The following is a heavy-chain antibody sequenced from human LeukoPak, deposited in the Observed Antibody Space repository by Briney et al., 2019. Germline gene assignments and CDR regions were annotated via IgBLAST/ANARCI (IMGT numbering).Heavy chain of an antibody. V-gene: IGHV4-38-2*02. D-gene: IGHD2-8*01. Sequence: SETLSLPCTVSSYSINRGYYWGWIRQPPGKGLEWIGNIYHRGNTYYKPSLNSRITISIDTSKNQLSRKLSSVTAADTAVYYCARVTSRLGVCDYWGQGTLVTVSS. CDR2: IYHRGNT. J-gene: IGHJ4*02. CDR1: SYSINRGYY. CDR3: ARVTSRLGVCDY.